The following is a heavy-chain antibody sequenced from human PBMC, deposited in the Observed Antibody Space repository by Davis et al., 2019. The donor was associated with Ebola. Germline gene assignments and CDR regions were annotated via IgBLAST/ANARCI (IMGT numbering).Heavy chain of an antibody. CDR3: ATPSCTTTSCPYDAFDI. Sequence: ASVKVSCKVSGYTLTELSMHWVRQPPGKGLEWLGGFDPEAGEPVYAQKFQGRVTMTEDTSTDTAYMGLSSLRSEDTAVYYCATPSCTTTSCPYDAFDIWGQGTMGTVSS. V-gene: IGHV1-24*01. CDR2: FDPEAGEP. D-gene: IGHD2-2*01. CDR1: GYTLTELS. J-gene: IGHJ3*02.